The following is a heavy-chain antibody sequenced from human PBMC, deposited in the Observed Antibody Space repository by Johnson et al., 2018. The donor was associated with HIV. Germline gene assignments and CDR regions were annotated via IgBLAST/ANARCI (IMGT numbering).Heavy chain of an antibody. V-gene: IGHV3-7*01. CDR1: GFTFSSYW. J-gene: IGHJ3*02. CDR2: IKQDGSEK. CDR3: ARDGYSSGWYGNDAFDI. Sequence: VQLVESGVGLVQPGGSLRLSCAASGFTFSSYWMSWVRQAPGKGLEWVANIKQDGSEKYYVDSVKGRFTISRDNAKNSLYLQMNSLRAEDTAVYYCARDGYSSGWYGNDAFDIWGQGTMVTVSS. D-gene: IGHD6-19*01.